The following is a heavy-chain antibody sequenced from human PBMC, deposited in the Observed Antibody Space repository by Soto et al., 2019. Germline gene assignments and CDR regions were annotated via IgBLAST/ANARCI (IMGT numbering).Heavy chain of an antibody. J-gene: IGHJ4*02. CDR3: AKDLGGYSSSWYPGDY. CDR2: ISYDGSNK. V-gene: IGHV3-30*18. D-gene: IGHD6-13*01. Sequence: GGSLGLSCAASGLPFSSYGMHWVRQAPGKGLEWVAVISYDGSNKYYADSVKGRFTISRDNSKNTLYLQMNSLRAEDTAVYYCAKDLGGYSSSWYPGDYWGQGTLVTVSS. CDR1: GLPFSSYG.